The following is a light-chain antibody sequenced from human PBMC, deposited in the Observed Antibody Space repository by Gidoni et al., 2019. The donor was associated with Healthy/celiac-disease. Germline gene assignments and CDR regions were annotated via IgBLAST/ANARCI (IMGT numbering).Light chain of an antibody. CDR1: QSVSSY. J-gene: IGKJ1*01. V-gene: IGKV3-11*01. Sequence: EIVLTQSPATLSLSPGERATLSCRASQSVSSYLAWYQQKPGQAPRLLIYDASNRATGIPARFSGSGSGTDFTLTISSLEPEDFAVYYCQQRSNWRTWXXXQGTKVEIK. CDR3: QQRSNWRTWX. CDR2: DAS.